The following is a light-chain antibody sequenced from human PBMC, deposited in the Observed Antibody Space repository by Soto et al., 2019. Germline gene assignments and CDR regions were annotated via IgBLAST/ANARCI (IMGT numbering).Light chain of an antibody. CDR3: QQYYDWPLT. J-gene: IGKJ4*01. CDR1: QNVSGD. CDR2: GAS. V-gene: IGKV3-15*01. Sequence: EAVMTQSPATLSLSPGARATLSCRASQNVSGDLAWYQQKPGQAPRLLIYGASTRATDIPDRFSGSGSATEFTLTISGLQSEDFAIFYCQQYYDWPLTFGGGTKVEIK.